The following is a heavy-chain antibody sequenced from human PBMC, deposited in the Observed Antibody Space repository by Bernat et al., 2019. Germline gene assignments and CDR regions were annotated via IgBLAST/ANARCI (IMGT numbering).Heavy chain of an antibody. CDR1: GFTFSSYG. D-gene: IGHD1-14*01. Sequence: QVQLVESGGGVVQPGRSLRLSCAASGFTFSSYGMHWVRQAPGKGLEGVAVISYDERNKYYADSVKGRFTISRDNSKNTLYLQMNSLRAEDTAVYYCAKNHPLYRTCSIMGVDYWGQGTLVTVSS. J-gene: IGHJ4*02. CDR2: ISYDERNK. V-gene: IGHV3-30*18. CDR3: AKNHPLYRTCSIMGVDY.